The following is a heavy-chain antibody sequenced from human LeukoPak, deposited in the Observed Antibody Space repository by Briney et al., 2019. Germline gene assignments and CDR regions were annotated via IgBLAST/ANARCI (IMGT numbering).Heavy chain of an antibody. CDR3: ARGVEGSQYYDSSGKGNVLDI. CDR2: ISSSSSTI. D-gene: IGHD3-22*01. Sequence: PGGSLRLSCAASGFTFNTYSMNWFGQAPGKGLEWVSYISSSSSTINYATSVRGRVTISRDNAKNSLYLQMNSLRDEDTAVYYCARGVEGSQYYDSSGKGNVLDIWGQGTMVTVSS. V-gene: IGHV3-48*02. J-gene: IGHJ3*02. CDR1: GFTFNTYS.